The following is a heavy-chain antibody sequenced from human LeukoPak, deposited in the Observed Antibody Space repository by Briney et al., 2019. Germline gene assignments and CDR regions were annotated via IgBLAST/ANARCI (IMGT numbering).Heavy chain of an antibody. Sequence: HPGGSLRLSCAASGFTFSNYDMHWVRQTTGKGLEWLSGIDTAGNTYYPGSVKGRFTISRENAKNSLYLQMNSLRAEDTAVYYCARDGAVVRGLPRRARTFYGMDVWGQGTTVTVSS. CDR2: IDTAGNT. V-gene: IGHV3-13*01. D-gene: IGHD3-10*01. CDR1: GFTFSNYD. J-gene: IGHJ6*01. CDR3: ARDGAVVRGLPRRARTFYGMDV.